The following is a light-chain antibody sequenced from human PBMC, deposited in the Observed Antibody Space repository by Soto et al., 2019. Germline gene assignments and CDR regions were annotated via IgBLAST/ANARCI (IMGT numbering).Light chain of an antibody. CDR2: AAF. CDR3: QQLKSYPIT. Sequence: DIQLTQSTSFLSASVGDRVTITCRASQGLSSYLAWYQQKPGKAPNLLIYAAFTLQSGVPSRFSGSGSETEFTLTITSLQPEDFATNYYQQLKSYPITFGQGTRLKIK. V-gene: IGKV1-9*01. CDR1: QGLSSY. J-gene: IGKJ5*01.